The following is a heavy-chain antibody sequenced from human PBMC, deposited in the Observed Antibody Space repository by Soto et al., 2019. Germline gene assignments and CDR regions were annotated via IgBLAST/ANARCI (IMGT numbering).Heavy chain of an antibody. CDR2: IIPTLNIA. J-gene: IGHJ6*04. CDR3: ARGGYDILTGYHYYGLDV. CDR1: GGPLSRSS. Sequence: QVQLVQSGAEVKKPGSSVKVSCEASGGPLSRSSISWVRQAPGQGLEWMGRIIPTLNIANYAQRFQGRVAITADKSTSTGYMEVRRLRSDDTAVYYCARGGYDILTGYHYYGLDVWGEGTMVTVSS. D-gene: IGHD3-9*01. V-gene: IGHV1-69*02.